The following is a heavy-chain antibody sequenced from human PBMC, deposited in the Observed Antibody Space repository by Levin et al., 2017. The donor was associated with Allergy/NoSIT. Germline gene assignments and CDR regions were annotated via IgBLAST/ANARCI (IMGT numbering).Heavy chain of an antibody. Sequence: GESLKISCAASGFTFSDYYMSWIRQAPGKGLEWVSYISSSGSTIYYADSVKGRFTISRDNAKNSLYLQMNSLRAEDTAVYYCAGVKGGETGYNYWGQGTLVTVSS. V-gene: IGHV3-11*01. CDR2: ISSSGSTI. CDR1: GFTFSDYY. J-gene: IGHJ4*02. CDR3: AGVKGGETGYNY. D-gene: IGHD3-9*01.